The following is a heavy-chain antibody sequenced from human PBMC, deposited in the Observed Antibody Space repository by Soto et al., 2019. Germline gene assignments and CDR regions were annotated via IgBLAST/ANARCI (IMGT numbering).Heavy chain of an antibody. J-gene: IGHJ6*02. Sequence: GASVKVSCKSSGYTFTSYGISWVRQAPGQGLEWMGWISAYNGNTNYAQKLQGRVTMTTDNSKNTLYLQMNSLRAEDTAVYYCARDVGATGGMDVWGQGTTVTVSS. CDR3: ARDVGATGGMDV. V-gene: IGHV1-18*01. CDR2: ISAYNGNT. CDR1: GYTFTSYG. D-gene: IGHD1-26*01.